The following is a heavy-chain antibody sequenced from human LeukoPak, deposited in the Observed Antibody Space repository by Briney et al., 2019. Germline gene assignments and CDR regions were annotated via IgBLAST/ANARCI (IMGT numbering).Heavy chain of an antibody. D-gene: IGHD4-17*01. CDR1: GFIFSSYA. V-gene: IGHV3-23*01. CDR3: ARVQRGVRSPTDY. J-gene: IGHJ4*02. Sequence: TGGSLRLSCAASGFIFSSYAMSCVRQAPGRGLEWVSTISGSGGTTYYADSVKGRFTISRDNSKSTLYLQMNSLRAEDTAVYYCARVQRGVRSPTDYWGQGTLVTVSS. CDR2: ISGSGGTT.